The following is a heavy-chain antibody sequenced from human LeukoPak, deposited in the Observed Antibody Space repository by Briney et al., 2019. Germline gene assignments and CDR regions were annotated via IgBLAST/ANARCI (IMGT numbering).Heavy chain of an antibody. J-gene: IGHJ4*02. V-gene: IGHV1-8*01. D-gene: IGHD6-19*01. Sequence: ASVKVSCKASGYTFTSYDINWVRQATGQGLEWMGWMNPNSGNTGYAQKFQGRVTMTRNTSISTAYMELSSLRSEDTAVYYCARNLLDSSGWYFIYYFDYWGQGTLVTVSP. CDR1: GYTFTSYD. CDR3: ARNLLDSSGWYFIYYFDY. CDR2: MNPNSGNT.